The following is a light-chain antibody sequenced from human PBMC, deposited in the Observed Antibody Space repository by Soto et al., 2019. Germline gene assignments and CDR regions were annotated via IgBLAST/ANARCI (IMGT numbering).Light chain of an antibody. V-gene: IGKV1D-16*01. Sequence: DVQMTQSPSSLSASVGDRVTITCRASQDINSYLAWYQQKPGNAPKSLIYAASSLQTGVPSRFSGSESGTDFTLTINNLQPEDSATYYCHQYNIYPLTVGGGTKVEIK. CDR1: QDINSY. CDR2: AAS. CDR3: HQYNIYPLT. J-gene: IGKJ4*01.